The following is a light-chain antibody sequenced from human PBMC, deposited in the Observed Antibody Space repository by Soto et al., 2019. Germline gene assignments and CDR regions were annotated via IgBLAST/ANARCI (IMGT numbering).Light chain of an antibody. V-gene: IGKV1-5*03. CDR1: QNINTW. Sequence: DIQMTQSPSTLSASVGDRVTITCRASQNINTWLAWYQQKPGKAPKLLIYKASSLEGGVPSRFSGSGSGAEFTLTISSLQPDDFATYYCQQYGNYWTFGQGTKVEIK. J-gene: IGKJ1*01. CDR3: QQYGNYWT. CDR2: KAS.